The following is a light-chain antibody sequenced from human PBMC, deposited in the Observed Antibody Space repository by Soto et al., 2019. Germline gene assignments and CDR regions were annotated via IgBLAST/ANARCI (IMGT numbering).Light chain of an antibody. Sequence: DIQMTQSPSTLSASLVDRVTITCRASQSISYWLAWYQQQPETAPNLLIYQASSLESGVQSRFSGSGSGTEFTLTISSLQPDDFATYYCQQYNYYWTFGQGTKVDIK. CDR2: QAS. J-gene: IGKJ1*01. CDR3: QQYNYYWT. CDR1: QSISYW. V-gene: IGKV1-5*03.